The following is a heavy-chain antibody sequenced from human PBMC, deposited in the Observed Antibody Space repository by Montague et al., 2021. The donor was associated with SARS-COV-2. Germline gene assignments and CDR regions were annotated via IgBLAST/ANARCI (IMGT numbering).Heavy chain of an antibody. V-gene: IGHV3-74*01. CDR3: VRAFSNSFKWFDP. CDR2: IRADGTTT. D-gene: IGHD6-13*01. J-gene: IGHJ5*02. CDR1: GFIFSAYW. Sequence: SLRFSCAASGFIFSAYWMHWVRQAPGQGLEWVARIRADGTTTNYADSVKGRFTISRDNAQDTVYLHMTTLTAEDAAVYYCVRAFSNSFKWFDPWGQGTLVTASS.